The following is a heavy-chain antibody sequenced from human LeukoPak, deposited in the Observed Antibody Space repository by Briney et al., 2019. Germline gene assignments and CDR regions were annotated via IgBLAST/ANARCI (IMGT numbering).Heavy chain of an antibody. CDR2: IKQDGSEK. J-gene: IGHJ3*02. Sequence: GGSLRLSCAASGFTFSSYWMSWVRQAPGEGLEWVANIKQDGSEKYYVDSVKGRFTISRDNAKNSLYLQMNSLRAEDTAVYYCARVPVGAIPGSGAFDIWGQGTMVTVSS. CDR1: GFTFSSYW. CDR3: ARVPVGAIPGSGAFDI. D-gene: IGHD1-26*01. V-gene: IGHV3-7*01.